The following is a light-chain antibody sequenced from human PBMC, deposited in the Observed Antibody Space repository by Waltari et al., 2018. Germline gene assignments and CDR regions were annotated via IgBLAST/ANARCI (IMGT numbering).Light chain of an antibody. Sequence: DIVMTQSPDSLAVSLGERATINCKSSQSVLYSANNKNYLARYQQKSGQPPKLLIYWASTRASGVPDRFSGSGSGTDFTLTISNLQPEDVAVYYCQQYDASPLTFGGGTKVEI. J-gene: IGKJ4*01. V-gene: IGKV4-1*01. CDR2: WAS. CDR1: QSVLYSANNKNY. CDR3: QQYDASPLT.